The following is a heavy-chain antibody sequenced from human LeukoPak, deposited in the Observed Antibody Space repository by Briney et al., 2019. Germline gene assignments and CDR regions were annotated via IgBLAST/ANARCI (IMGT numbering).Heavy chain of an antibody. CDR1: GGSFSGYY. V-gene: IGHV4-34*01. J-gene: IGHJ6*04. Sequence: PSETLSLTCAVYGGSFSGYYWSWIRQPPGKGLEWIGEISHSGSTNYNPSLKSRVTISVDTSKNQFSLKLSSVTAADTAVYYCARKLTYYYGSGSYYKALDVWGKGTTVTVSS. CDR2: ISHSGST. D-gene: IGHD3-10*01. CDR3: ARKLTYYYGSGSYYKALDV.